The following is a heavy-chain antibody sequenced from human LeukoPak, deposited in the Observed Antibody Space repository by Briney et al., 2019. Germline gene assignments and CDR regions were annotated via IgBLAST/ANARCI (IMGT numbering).Heavy chain of an antibody. Sequence: SETLSLTCTVSGASISSSGYYWSWIRQHPGKGLEWIGHIYYSGSTYYNPSLKSRLTMSVDTSKNQFSLKLSSVTAADTAVYYCASTDYGGNSSDDAFDIWGQGTMVTVSS. J-gene: IGHJ3*02. D-gene: IGHD4-23*01. CDR1: GASISSSGYY. CDR2: IYYSGST. V-gene: IGHV4-31*03. CDR3: ASTDYGGNSSDDAFDI.